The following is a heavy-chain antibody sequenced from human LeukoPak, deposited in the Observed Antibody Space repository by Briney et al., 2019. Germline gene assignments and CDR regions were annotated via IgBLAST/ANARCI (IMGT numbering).Heavy chain of an antibody. Sequence: ASVKVSRKASGYTFTSYYMHWVRQAPGQGLEWMGIINPSGGSTSYAQKFQGRVTMTRDTSTSTVYMELSSLRSEDTAVYYCARVVDTANWYFDLWAVAPWSLSPQ. D-gene: IGHD5-18*01. CDR2: INPSGGST. V-gene: IGHV1-46*01. CDR1: GYTFTSYY. J-gene: IGHJ2*01. CDR3: ARVVDTANWYFDL.